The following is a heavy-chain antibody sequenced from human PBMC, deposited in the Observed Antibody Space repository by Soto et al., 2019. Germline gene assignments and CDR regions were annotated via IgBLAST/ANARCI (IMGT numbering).Heavy chain of an antibody. J-gene: IGHJ4*02. Sequence: GGSLRLSCAASGFTFSNAWMSWVRQAPGKGLEWVGRIKGEADGGTTDYAAPVKGRITITRDHSKDTLYLQMNSLKTEDTAVYYCTTGLSNGYYNFDYWGQGTPVTVSS. D-gene: IGHD3-22*01. V-gene: IGHV3-15*01. CDR3: TTGLSNGYYNFDY. CDR2: IKGEADGGTT. CDR1: GFTFSNAW.